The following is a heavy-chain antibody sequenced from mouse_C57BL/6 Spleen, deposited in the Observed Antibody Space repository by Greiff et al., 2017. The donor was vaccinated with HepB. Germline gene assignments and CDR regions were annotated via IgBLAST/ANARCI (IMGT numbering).Heavy chain of an antibody. Sequence: QVQLQQPGAELVKPGASVKMSCKASGYTFTSYWITWVKQRPGQGLEWIGDIYPGSGSTNYNEKFKSKATLTVDTSSSTAYMQLSSLTSEDSAVYYCARDLFITTVVVDYWGQGTTLTVSS. V-gene: IGHV1-55*01. CDR2: IYPGSGST. D-gene: IGHD1-1*01. CDR3: ARDLFITTVVVDY. J-gene: IGHJ2*01. CDR1: GYTFTSYW.